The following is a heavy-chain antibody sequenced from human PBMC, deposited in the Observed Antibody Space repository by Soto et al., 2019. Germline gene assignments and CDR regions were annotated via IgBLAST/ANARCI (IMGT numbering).Heavy chain of an antibody. V-gene: IGHV4-39*01. D-gene: IGHD2-2*01. CDR3: ARLNPPAAMYNWFDP. CDR1: GGSISSSSYY. Sequence: KPSETLSLTCTVSGGSISSSSYYWGWIRQPPGKGLEWIGSIYYSGSTYYNPSLKSRVTISVDTSKNQFSLKLSSVTAADTAVYYCARLNPPAAMYNWFDPWGQGTLVTVSS. CDR2: IYYSGST. J-gene: IGHJ5*02.